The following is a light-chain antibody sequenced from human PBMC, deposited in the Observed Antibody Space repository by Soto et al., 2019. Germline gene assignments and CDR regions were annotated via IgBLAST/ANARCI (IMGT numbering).Light chain of an antibody. Sequence: EIVMTQSPATLSVSPGERATLSCRASQSVSSNLAWYQQKPGQAPRLLIYGASTRATGVPVRFSGSGSGTAFTLTISSLQSEDFAVYYCQHYNNWPPWTSGQGTKVEIK. CDR1: QSVSSN. V-gene: IGKV3-15*01. CDR3: QHYNNWPPWT. CDR2: GAS. J-gene: IGKJ1*01.